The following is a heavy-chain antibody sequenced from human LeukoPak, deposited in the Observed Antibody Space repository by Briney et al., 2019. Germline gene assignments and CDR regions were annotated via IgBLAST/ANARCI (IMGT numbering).Heavy chain of an antibody. V-gene: IGHV3-21*01. Sequence: GGSLRLSCAASGFTFSSYSMNWVRQVPGKGLEWVSSISSSSSYIYYADSVKGRFTISRDNAKNSLYLQMNSLRAEDTAVYYCASWYSSESRMDVWGQGTTVTVSS. CDR1: GFTFSSYS. D-gene: IGHD6-25*01. CDR2: ISSSSSYI. J-gene: IGHJ6*02. CDR3: ASWYSSESRMDV.